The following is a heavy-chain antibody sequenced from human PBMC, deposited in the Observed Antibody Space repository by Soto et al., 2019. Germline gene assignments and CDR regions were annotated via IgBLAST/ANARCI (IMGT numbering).Heavy chain of an antibody. J-gene: IGHJ2*01. D-gene: IGHD6-19*01. CDR3: ARDRELYSSGWYGWWYFDL. V-gene: IGHV1-2*02. CDR1: GYTFTGYY. Sequence: QVQLVQSGAEVKKPGASVKVSCKAFGYTFTGYYMHWVRQAPGQGLEWMGWINPNSGGTNYAQKFQGRVTMTRVTSVSTAYMELSRLRSDDTAVNYCARDRELYSSGWYGWWYFDLWGRGTLVAVSS. CDR2: INPNSGGT.